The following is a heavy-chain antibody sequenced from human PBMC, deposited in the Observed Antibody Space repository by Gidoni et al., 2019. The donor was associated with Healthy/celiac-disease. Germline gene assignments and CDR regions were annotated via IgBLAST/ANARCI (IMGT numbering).Heavy chain of an antibody. CDR3: ARGFKWLAPRYFDY. J-gene: IGHJ4*02. V-gene: IGHV4-34*01. CDR2: INHSGST. CDR1: GGSFSGYY. Sequence: QVQLQQWGAGLLKPSETLSLTCAVYGGSFSGYYWSWIRQPPGKGLEWIGEINHSGSTNYNPSLKSRVTISVDTSKNQFSLKLSSVTAADTAVYYCARGFKWLAPRYFDYWGQGTLVTVSS. D-gene: IGHD6-19*01.